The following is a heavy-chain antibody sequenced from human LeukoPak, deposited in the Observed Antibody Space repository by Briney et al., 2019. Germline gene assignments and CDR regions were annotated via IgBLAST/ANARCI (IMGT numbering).Heavy chain of an antibody. CDR3: ARGLWFGELSLGY. J-gene: IGHJ4*02. CDR1: GFTFSSYW. Sequence: PGGSLRLSCAASGFTFSSYWMSWVRQAPGKGLEWVANIKQDGSEKYYVDSVKGRFTISRDNAKNSLYLQMNSLRAEDTAVYYCARGLWFGELSLGYWGQGTLVTVSS. CDR2: IKQDGSEK. D-gene: IGHD3-10*01. V-gene: IGHV3-7*04.